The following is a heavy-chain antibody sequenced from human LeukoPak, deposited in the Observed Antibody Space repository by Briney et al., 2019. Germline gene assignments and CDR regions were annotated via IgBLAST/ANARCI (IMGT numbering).Heavy chain of an antibody. V-gene: IGHV1-2*02. D-gene: IGHD3-10*01. CDR1: GYTFTSYY. CDR2: INPNSGST. J-gene: IGHJ5*02. CDR3: ARKVTMVREYNWFDP. Sequence: GASVKVSCKASGYTFTSYYMHWVRQAPGQGLEWMGWINPNSGSTNYAQKFQGRVTMTRDTSISTAYMELSRLRSDDTAVYYCARKVTMVREYNWFDPWGQGTLVTVSS.